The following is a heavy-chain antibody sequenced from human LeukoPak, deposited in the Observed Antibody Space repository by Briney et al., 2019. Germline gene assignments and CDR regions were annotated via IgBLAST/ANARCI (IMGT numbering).Heavy chain of an antibody. CDR3: AGSSGSYPYYFDY. J-gene: IGHJ4*02. V-gene: IGHV3-53*01. CDR1: GFTVSSNY. CDR2: IYSGGST. Sequence: GGSLRLSCAASGFTVSSNYMSWVRQAPGKGLEWVSVIYSGGSTYYADSVKGRFTISRDNSKNTLNLQMNSLRAEDTAVYYCAGSSGSYPYYFDYWGQGTLVTVSS. D-gene: IGHD1-26*01.